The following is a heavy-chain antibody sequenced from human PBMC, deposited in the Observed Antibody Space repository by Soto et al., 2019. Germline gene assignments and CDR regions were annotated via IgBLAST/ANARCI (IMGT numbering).Heavy chain of an antibody. CDR1: GFSLRTRGVA. J-gene: IGHJ4*02. CDR3: VHRRGSIVDY. V-gene: IGHV2-5*02. CDR2: VYWDDDK. Sequence: QITLKESGPTLVKPTQTLTLTCTFSGFSLRTRGVAVGWIRQPPGQALEWLVVVYWDDDKRYSPSLRSRLTVTKDSSKNHVVLTVTNMDPVDTATYYCVHRRGSIVDYWGQGTLVTVSS. D-gene: IGHD6-13*01.